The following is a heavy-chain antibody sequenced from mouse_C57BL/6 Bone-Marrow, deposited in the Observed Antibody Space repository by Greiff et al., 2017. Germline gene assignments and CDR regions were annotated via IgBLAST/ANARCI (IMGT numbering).Heavy chain of an antibody. V-gene: IGHV1-55*01. CDR2: IYPTSGRT. CDR1: GYTFTSYW. D-gene: IGHD4-1*01. CDR3: ARSGPLGRSFDY. Sequence: VQLQQPGAELVKPGASVKMSCKASGYTFTSYWITWVKQRPGQGLEWIGEIYPTSGRTNYNEKFKSKAILTVDTSSNTAYMQRRSLTSEDSAVFYCARSGPLGRSFDYWGQGTTLTVSS. J-gene: IGHJ2*01.